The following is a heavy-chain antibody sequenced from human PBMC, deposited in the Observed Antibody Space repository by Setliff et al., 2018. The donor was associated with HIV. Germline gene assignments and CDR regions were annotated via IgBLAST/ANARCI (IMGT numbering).Heavy chain of an antibody. CDR3: ARIAGDSSSSELFDY. CDR2: IYWDDHK. V-gene: IGHV2-5*02. D-gene: IGHD6-13*01. J-gene: IGHJ4*02. Sequence: SGPTLVNPTQTLTLTCTFSGFSLSTTGVAVGWIRQPPGKALEWLALIYWDDHKQYSPSLKNRLTITKDTSKNQVVLTMTNMDPVDTATYYCARIAGDSSSSELFDYWGQGTLVTVSS. CDR1: GFSLSTTGVA.